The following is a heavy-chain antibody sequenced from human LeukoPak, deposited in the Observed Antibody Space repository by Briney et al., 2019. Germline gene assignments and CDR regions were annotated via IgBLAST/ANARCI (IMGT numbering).Heavy chain of an antibody. CDR1: GGSFSNYA. D-gene: IGHD2-2*01. J-gene: IGHJ5*02. Sequence: ASVTVSCKTSGGSFSNYAITWVRQAPGQGLEWMGWINPNSGGTNYAQKFQGRVTMTRDTSISTAYMELSRLRSDDTAVYYCVRDLSDQYAPWGQGTLVTVSS. CDR2: INPNSGGT. CDR3: VRDLSDQYAP. V-gene: IGHV1-2*02.